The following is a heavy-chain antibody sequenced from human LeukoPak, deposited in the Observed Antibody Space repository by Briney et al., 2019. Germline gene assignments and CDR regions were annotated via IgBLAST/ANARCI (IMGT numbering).Heavy chain of an antibody. CDR1: AYTFICYS. CDR2: INAPNGNK. Sequence: GASVKDSCKASAYTFICYSMHWLRQAPGQRLEWMVWINAPNGNKKYSQKFQGRVTTTRDTSASTAYMELSSLRSEDTAVYYCAKGDKVNTYYYDSSGPSGEGFFDYWGQGTLVTVSS. CDR3: AKGDKVNTYYYDSSGPSGEGFFDY. D-gene: IGHD3-22*01. J-gene: IGHJ4*02. V-gene: IGHV1-3*01.